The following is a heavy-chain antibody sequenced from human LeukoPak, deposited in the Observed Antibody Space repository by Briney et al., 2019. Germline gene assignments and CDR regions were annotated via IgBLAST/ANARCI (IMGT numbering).Heavy chain of an antibody. Sequence: GGSLRLSCAASGFTFSSYGMHWVRQAPGKGLEWVAVIWYDGSNKHYADSVKGRFTISRDNSKNTLYLQMNSLRAEDTAVYYCARDQGIAAAGVPKSHYGMDVWGQGTTVTVSS. J-gene: IGHJ6*02. CDR1: GFTFSSYG. CDR2: IWYDGSNK. CDR3: ARDQGIAAAGVPKSHYGMDV. V-gene: IGHV3-33*01. D-gene: IGHD6-13*01.